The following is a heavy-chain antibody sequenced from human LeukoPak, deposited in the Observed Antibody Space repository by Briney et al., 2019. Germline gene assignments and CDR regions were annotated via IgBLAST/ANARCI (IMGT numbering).Heavy chain of an antibody. J-gene: IGHJ4*02. CDR2: ISSSSSTI. Sequence: GGSLRLSCAASGFTFSTYNMNWVRQAPGKGLEWVSHISSSSSTIYYADSVKGRFTISRDNSKNTLYLQMNSLRAEDTAVYYCAKVFSGSPDYWGQGTLVTVSS. V-gene: IGHV3-48*01. CDR1: GFTFSTYN. CDR3: AKVFSGSPDY. D-gene: IGHD1-26*01.